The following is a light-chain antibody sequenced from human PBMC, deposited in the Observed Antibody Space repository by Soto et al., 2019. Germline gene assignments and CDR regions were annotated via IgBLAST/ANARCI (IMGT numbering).Light chain of an antibody. CDR2: WAS. J-gene: IGKJ4*01. CDR3: QQYYSVPLT. CDR1: QSVLYSSNNKNY. Sequence: DIVMTQSPDSLPVSLGERATINCKSSQSVLYSSNNKNYLAWYQQKPGQPPKLLIYWASTRESGVPDRFSGSGSGTDFTLTISSLQAEDVAVYYCQQYYSVPLTFGGGTKVDI. V-gene: IGKV4-1*01.